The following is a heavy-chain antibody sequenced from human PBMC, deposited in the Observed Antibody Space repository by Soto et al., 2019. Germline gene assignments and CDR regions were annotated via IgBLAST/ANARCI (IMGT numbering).Heavy chain of an antibody. CDR2: IFYSGST. Sequence: SETLSLTCTVSGGSISSYYWSWIRQPPGKGLEWIGYIFYSGSTNYNPSLKSRVTISVDTSENQFSLRLSSVTAADTAVYYCARDGYYYDSSGYQRVYYFDYWGQGTLVTVSS. J-gene: IGHJ4*02. V-gene: IGHV4-59*01. CDR3: ARDGYYYDSSGYQRVYYFDY. D-gene: IGHD3-22*01. CDR1: GGSISSYY.